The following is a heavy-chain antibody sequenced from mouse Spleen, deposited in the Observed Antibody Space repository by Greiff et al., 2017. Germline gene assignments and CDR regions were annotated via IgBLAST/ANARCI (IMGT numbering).Heavy chain of an antibody. CDR3: ARRGNYVGYAMDY. CDR1: GFTFSSYA. CDR2: ISSGGST. V-gene: IGHV5-6-5*01. J-gene: IGHJ4*01. D-gene: IGHD2-1*01. Sequence: EVHLVESGGGLVKPGGSLKLSCAASGFTFSSYAMSWVRQTPEKRLEWVASISSGGSTYYPDSVKGRFTISRDNARNILYLQMSSLRSEDTAMYYCARRGNYVGYAMDYWGQGTSVTVSS.